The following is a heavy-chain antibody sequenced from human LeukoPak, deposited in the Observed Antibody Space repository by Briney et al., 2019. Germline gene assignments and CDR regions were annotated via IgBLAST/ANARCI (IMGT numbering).Heavy chain of an antibody. V-gene: IGHV4-59*08. CDR2: IYYSGST. D-gene: IGHD5-24*01. Sequence: NASETLSLTCTVSGGSISSYYWSWIRQPPGKGLEWIGYIYYSGSTNYNPSLKSRVTISVDTSKNQFSLKLSSVTAADTAVYYCARSRDGYNGHGEEYFQHWGQGTLVTVSS. J-gene: IGHJ1*01. CDR3: ARSRDGYNGHGEEYFQH. CDR1: GGSISSYY.